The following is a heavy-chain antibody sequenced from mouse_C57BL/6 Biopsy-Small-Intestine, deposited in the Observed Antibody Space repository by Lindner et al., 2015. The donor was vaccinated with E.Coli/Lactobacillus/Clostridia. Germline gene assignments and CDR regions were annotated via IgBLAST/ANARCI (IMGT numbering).Heavy chain of an antibody. V-gene: IGHV1-55*01. CDR3: ARDSGTLGRAGGYAFDI. Sequence: SVKVSCKASGNTFSSFAITWLRQAPGQGLEWMGGVIPAVGIPNYSEKFQGRVTLTADESTSTAYMELRSLRSEDTAIYYCARDSGTLGRAGGYAFDIWGQGTMVTVSS. D-gene: IGHD6-5*01. J-gene: IGHJ3*01. CDR2: VIPAVGIP. CDR1: GNTFSSFA.